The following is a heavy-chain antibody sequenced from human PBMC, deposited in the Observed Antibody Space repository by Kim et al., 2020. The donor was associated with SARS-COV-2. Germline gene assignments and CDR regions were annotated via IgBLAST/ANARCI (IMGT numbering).Heavy chain of an antibody. CDR2: VYPDISFS. CDR1: GYDFPKFW. D-gene: IGHD2-21*02. J-gene: IGHJ4*02. V-gene: IGHV5-51*01. Sequence: GESLKISCQGSGYDFPKFWIGWVRQMPGNVLEWVGTVYPDISFSRYSPPFEGQVTISAAKSTSTVYVHWTSLKASDTAIYYCVALYRDDGDLWDFWGQG. CDR3: VALYRDDGDLWDF.